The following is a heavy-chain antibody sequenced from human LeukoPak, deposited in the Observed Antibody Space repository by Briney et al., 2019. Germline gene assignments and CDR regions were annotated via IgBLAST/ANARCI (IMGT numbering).Heavy chain of an antibody. Sequence: PGGSLRLSCAASGFTFSHYYMSWIRRAPGKGLAWVSYISDSGSSVFYADSVKGRFTISRDNAKNSLYLQMNSLRAEDTAVYYCARVVYCSGGSCQIFAFDIWGQGTLVTVSS. V-gene: IGHV3-11*01. CDR2: ISDSGSSV. D-gene: IGHD2-15*01. J-gene: IGHJ3*02. CDR3: ARVVYCSGGSCQIFAFDI. CDR1: GFTFSHYY.